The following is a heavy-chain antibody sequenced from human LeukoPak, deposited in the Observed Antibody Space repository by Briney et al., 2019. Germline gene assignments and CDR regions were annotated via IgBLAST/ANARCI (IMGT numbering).Heavy chain of an antibody. CDR3: ARDHTIFGVARYYFDH. D-gene: IGHD3-3*01. V-gene: IGHV3-33*01. J-gene: IGHJ4*02. Sequence: PGRSLRLSCAASGFTFSSYGMHWVRQAPGKGLEWVAVIWYDGSNKYYADSVKGRFTISRDNSKNTLYLQMNSLRAEDTAVYYCARDHTIFGVARYYFDHWGQGTLVTVSS. CDR1: GFTFSSYG. CDR2: IWYDGSNK.